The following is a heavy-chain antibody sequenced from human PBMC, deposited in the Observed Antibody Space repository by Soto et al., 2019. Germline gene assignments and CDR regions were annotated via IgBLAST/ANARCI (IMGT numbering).Heavy chain of an antibody. CDR1: GFTFDDYA. V-gene: IGHV3-9*01. Sequence: GGSLRLSCAASGFTFDDYAMHWVRQAPGKGLKWVSGISWNSGSIGYADSVKGRFTISRDNAKNSLYLQMNSLRAEDTALYYCAKAPYGDYVPLWYFDLWGRGTLVTVSS. CDR2: ISWNSGSI. J-gene: IGHJ2*01. CDR3: AKAPYGDYVPLWYFDL. D-gene: IGHD4-17*01.